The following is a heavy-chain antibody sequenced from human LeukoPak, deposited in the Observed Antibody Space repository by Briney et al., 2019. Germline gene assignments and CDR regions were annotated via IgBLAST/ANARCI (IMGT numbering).Heavy chain of an antibody. CDR2: ISGSGGST. V-gene: IGHV3-23*01. D-gene: IGHD6-13*01. J-gene: IGHJ4*02. CDR3: AKDAYSSSWYYFDY. Sequence: GGSLRLSCAASGFTFDDYGMSWVRQAPGKGLEWVSAISGSGGSTYYADSVKGRFTISRDNSKNTLYLQMNGLRAEDTAVYYCAKDAYSSSWYYFDYWGQGTLVTVSS. CDR1: GFTFDDYG.